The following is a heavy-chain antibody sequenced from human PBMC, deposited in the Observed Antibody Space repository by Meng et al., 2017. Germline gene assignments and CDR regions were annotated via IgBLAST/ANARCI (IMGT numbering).Heavy chain of an antibody. Sequence: QVPVPDACPGRVKPSQTLSLTCTVSGGSIRSGGYYWSWIRQHPGKGLELIGYIYYSGSTYYNPSLKSLVTISVDTSKNQFSLKLSSVTAADTAVYYCARADRRVGSYGPNWFDPWGQGTLVTVSS. CDR2: IYYSGST. J-gene: IGHJ5*02. CDR3: ARADRRVGSYGPNWFDP. V-gene: IGHV4-31*01. CDR1: GGSIRSGGYY. D-gene: IGHD5-18*01.